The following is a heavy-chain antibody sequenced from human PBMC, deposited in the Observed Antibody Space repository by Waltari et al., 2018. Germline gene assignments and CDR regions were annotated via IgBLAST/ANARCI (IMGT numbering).Heavy chain of an antibody. CDR3: AKDVNWGDLEY. D-gene: IGHD7-27*01. V-gene: IGHV3-30*02. CDR1: GFTFRSFG. Sequence: QVQLVESGGGVVQPGGSLRLSCAASGFTFRSFGLHWFRQAPGKGLEWVAFIRPYGINKYYADSVKGRFTISRDNFKNMLFLQMNSLRAEDTAVYYCAKDVNWGDLEYWGQGTLVTVSS. CDR2: IRPYGINK. J-gene: IGHJ4*02.